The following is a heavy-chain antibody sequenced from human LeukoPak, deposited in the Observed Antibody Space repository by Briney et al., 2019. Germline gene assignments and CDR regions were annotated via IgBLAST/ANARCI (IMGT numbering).Heavy chain of an antibody. V-gene: IGHV3-7*01. J-gene: IGHJ4*02. Sequence: GGALRLSWVASGFTVSSYWMSWVRQAPGKGLEWVANIKTDGSQIYYVDSVEGRFTISRDNAKNSLYLQMNSLRAEDTAVYYCARDLNWETYWGQGALVSVSS. D-gene: IGHD7-27*01. CDR1: GFTVSSYW. CDR3: ARDLNWETY. CDR2: IKTDGSQI.